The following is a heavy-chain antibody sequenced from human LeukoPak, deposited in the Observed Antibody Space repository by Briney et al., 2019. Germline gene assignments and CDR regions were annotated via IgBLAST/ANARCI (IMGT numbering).Heavy chain of an antibody. Sequence: PSETLSLTCAVYGESFSGYYWSWIRQPPGKGLEWIGEINQSGSTNYNPSLKSRVTISVDTSKNQFSLKLSSVTAADTAVYYCARGRSSYSSSWYFRIWGQGTLVTVSS. CDR1: GESFSGYY. V-gene: IGHV4-34*01. J-gene: IGHJ4*02. CDR2: INQSGST. CDR3: ARGRSSYSSSWYFRI. D-gene: IGHD6-13*01.